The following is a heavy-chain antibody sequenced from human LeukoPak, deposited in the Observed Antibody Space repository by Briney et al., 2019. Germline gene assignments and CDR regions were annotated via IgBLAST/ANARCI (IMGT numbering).Heavy chain of an antibody. CDR2: ISGDGGST. V-gene: IGHV3-43*02. D-gene: IGHD5-18*01. CDR3: AKVRYGGIYGMDV. Sequence: PGGSLRLSCAASGFTFDEYAMHWVRQVPGKGLEWVSLISGDGGSTYYADSVRGRFTMSRDNSKNSLYLQMNSLRTEDTALYYCAKVRYGGIYGMDVWGLGSTVTVSS. J-gene: IGHJ6*02. CDR1: GFTFDEYA.